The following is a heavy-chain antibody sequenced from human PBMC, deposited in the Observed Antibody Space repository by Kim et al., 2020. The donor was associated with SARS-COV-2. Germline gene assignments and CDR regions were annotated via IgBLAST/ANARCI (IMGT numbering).Heavy chain of an antibody. CDR1: GFTFDDYA. CDR3: AKAGVSGLYTEAFEY. V-gene: IGHV3-9*01. CDR2: ISWNSGSI. D-gene: IGHD3-16*01. J-gene: IGHJ4*01. Sequence: GGSLRLSCAASGFTFDDYAMHWVRQAPGKGLEWVSGISWNSGSIGYADSVKGRFTISRDNAKNSLYLQMNSLRAEDTALYYCAKAGVSGLYTEAFEYWG.